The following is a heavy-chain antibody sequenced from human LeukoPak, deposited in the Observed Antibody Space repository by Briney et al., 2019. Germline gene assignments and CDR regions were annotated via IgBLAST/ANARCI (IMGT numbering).Heavy chain of an antibody. D-gene: IGHD3-3*01. CDR3: ARRVSSPGGLLTVFWNY. V-gene: IGHV4-34*01. Sequence: PSETLSLTCVVYGGSFSGYYWSWIRQPPGKGLEWIGEINHSGSTDYNPSLKSRVTISVDTSKIQFSLKLTSVTAADTAVYYCARRVSSPGGLLTVFWNYWGQGTLVTVSS. J-gene: IGHJ4*02. CDR1: GGSFSGYY. CDR2: INHSGST.